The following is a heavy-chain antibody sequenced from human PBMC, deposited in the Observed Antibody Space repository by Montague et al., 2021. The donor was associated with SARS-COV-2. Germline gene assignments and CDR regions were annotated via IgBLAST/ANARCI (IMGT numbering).Heavy chain of an antibody. CDR2: IDYSGST. V-gene: IGHV4-31*03. J-gene: IGHJ6*02. CDR3: AREPRVGQLLSIYYYGMDV. CDR1: GGSISSGGCY. Sequence: TLSLTCTVSGGSISSGGCYWSWIREHPGKGLEWIGYIDYSGSTYYXPSLKSRVTISVDTSKNQFSLKLSSVTAADTAVYYCAREPRVGQLLSIYYYGMDVWGQGTTVTVSS. D-gene: IGHD2-2*01.